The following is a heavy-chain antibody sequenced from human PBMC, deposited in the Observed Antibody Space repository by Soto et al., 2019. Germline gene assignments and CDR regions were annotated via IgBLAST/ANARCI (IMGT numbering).Heavy chain of an antibody. CDR2: IYHSGTT. CDR3: ARAHYGDYGYGMDV. D-gene: IGHD4-17*01. V-gene: IGHV4-30-2*01. J-gene: IGHJ6*02. CDR1: GGSISSGGYS. Sequence: QLQLQESGSGLVKPSQTVSLTCAVSGGSISSGGYSWSWIRQPPGKGLEWIGYIYHSGTTYYNPSLKSRVTISVDRSKKQFALKLSSVTAADTAVYYCARAHYGDYGYGMDVWGQGTTVTVSS.